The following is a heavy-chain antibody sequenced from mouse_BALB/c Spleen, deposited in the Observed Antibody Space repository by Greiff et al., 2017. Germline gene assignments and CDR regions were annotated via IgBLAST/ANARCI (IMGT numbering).Heavy chain of an antibody. V-gene: IGHV5-4*02. CDR1: GFTFSDYY. CDR3: ARELDGSMDY. J-gene: IGHJ4*01. D-gene: IGHD2-3*01. Sequence: DVKLVESGGGLVKPGGSLKLSCAASGFTFSDYYMYWVRQTPEKRLEWVATISDGGSYTYYPDSVKGRFTISRDNAKNNLYLQMSSLKSEDTAMYYCARELDGSMDYWGQGTSVTVSS. CDR2: ISDGGSYT.